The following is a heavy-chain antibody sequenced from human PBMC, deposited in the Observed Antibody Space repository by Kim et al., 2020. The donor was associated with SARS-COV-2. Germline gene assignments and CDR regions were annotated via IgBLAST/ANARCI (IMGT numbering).Heavy chain of an antibody. V-gene: IGHV3-21*01. CDR1: GFTFSSYS. Sequence: GGSLRLSCAASGFTFSSYSMNWVRQAPGKGLEWVSSISSSSSYIYYADSVKGRFTISRDNAKNSLYLQMNSLRAEDTAVYYCARDYGSGYLTLDYWGQGTLVTVSS. CDR2: ISSSSSYI. CDR3: ARDYGSGYLTLDY. J-gene: IGHJ4*02. D-gene: IGHD3-22*01.